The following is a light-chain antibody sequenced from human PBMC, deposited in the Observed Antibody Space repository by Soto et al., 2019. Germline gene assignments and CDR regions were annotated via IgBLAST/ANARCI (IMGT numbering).Light chain of an antibody. CDR2: DNN. CDR1: SSNIGNNY. Sequence: QSVLXXXXXXXXAXGQXVXIXXXXXSSNIGNNYVSWYQQLPGTAPKLLIYDNNKRPSGIPDRFSGSKSGTSATLGITGLQTGDEADYYCGTWDSSLSGVVFGGGTKLTVL. V-gene: IGLV1-51*01. CDR3: GTWDSSLSGVV. J-gene: IGLJ2*01.